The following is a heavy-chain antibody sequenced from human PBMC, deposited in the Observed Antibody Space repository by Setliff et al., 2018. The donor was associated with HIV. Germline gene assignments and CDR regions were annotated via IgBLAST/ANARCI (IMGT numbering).Heavy chain of an antibody. Sequence: SDTLSLTCSVFGRSITSSYWSWVRQSPGRGLEWIGYVYYSGTTNYNPSLESRVSLSIDTSKNQFSLTLTSLTVAHAAVYYCANVPTIFGASSPLFSWGQGTQVTVSS. V-gene: IGHV4-59*08. CDR3: ANVPTIFGASSPLFS. J-gene: IGHJ4*02. D-gene: IGHD3-3*01. CDR2: VYYSGTT. CDR1: GRSITSSY.